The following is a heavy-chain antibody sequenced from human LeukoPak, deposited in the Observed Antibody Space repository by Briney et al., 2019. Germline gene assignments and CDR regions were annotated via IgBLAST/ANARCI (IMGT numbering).Heavy chain of an antibody. CDR3: ARDPRGIVGANHNWFDP. D-gene: IGHD1-26*01. CDR1: GGSISSYY. V-gene: IGHV4-4*07. CDR2: IYASGST. J-gene: IGHJ5*02. Sequence: PSETLSLTCTVSGGSISSYYWSWIRQPAGKGLEWIGRIYASGSTNYNPSLKSRVTMSEDTSKSQFSLKLISATAADTAVYYCARDPRGIVGANHNWFDPWGQGTLVTVSS.